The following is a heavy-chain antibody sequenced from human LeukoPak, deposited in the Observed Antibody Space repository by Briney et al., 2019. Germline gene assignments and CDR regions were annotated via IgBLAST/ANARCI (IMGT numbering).Heavy chain of an antibody. CDR1: GGTFSSYA. J-gene: IGHJ4*02. V-gene: IGHV1-69*01. CDR2: IIPIFGTA. CDR3: ARVVAAKGYFDY. D-gene: IGHD2-15*01. Sequence: SVKVSCKASGGTFSSYAISWVRQAPGQGLEWMGGIIPIFGTANYAQKFQGRVTITADESTSTAYMELSSLRSEDTAVYYCARVVAAKGYFDYWGQGTLVTISS.